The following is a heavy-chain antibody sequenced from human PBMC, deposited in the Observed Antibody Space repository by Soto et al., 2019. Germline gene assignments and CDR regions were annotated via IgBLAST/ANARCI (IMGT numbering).Heavy chain of an antibody. CDR1: GFSLITTGMG. Sequence: QITLEESGPTLVKPTQTLTLTCSFSGFSLITTGMGVGWIRQPPGKALEGLALVYWNDDIRYSPSVNNRLTITKNTSKNQVVLTLTNVDPVDTATYYCAQRRWQPAAGTSDYFESWGQGILVIVSS. CDR2: VYWNDDI. CDR3: AQRRWQPAAGTSDYFES. J-gene: IGHJ4*02. V-gene: IGHV2-5*01. D-gene: IGHD6-13*01.